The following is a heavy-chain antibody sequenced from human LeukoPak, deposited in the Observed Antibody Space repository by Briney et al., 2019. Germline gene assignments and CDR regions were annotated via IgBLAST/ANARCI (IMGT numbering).Heavy chain of an antibody. CDR2: ISAYNGNT. J-gene: IGHJ5*02. D-gene: IGHD3-10*01. CDR3: ARVGPYGSGSYYDGENWFDP. Sequence: ASAKVSCKASGYTFTSYGISWVRPAPGQGLEWMGWISAYNGNTNYAQKLQGRVTMTTDTSTSTAYMELRSLRSDDTAVYYCARVGPYGSGSYYDGENWFDPWGQGTLVTVSS. CDR1: GYTFTSYG. V-gene: IGHV1-18*04.